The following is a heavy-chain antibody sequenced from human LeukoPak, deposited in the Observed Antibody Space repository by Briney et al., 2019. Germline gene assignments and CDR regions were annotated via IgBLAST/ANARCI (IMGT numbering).Heavy chain of an antibody. J-gene: IGHJ4*02. CDR3: ARATYYYDSSGYSWGY. Sequence: PSETLSLTCTVSGGSISSGFWSWIRQPPGKGLEWIGYIYYSGSTYYNPSLKSRVTISVDTSKNQFSLKLSSVTAADTAVYYCARATYYYDSSGYSWGYWGQGTLVTVSS. CDR2: IYYSGST. CDR1: GGSISSGF. D-gene: IGHD3-22*01. V-gene: IGHV4-59*08.